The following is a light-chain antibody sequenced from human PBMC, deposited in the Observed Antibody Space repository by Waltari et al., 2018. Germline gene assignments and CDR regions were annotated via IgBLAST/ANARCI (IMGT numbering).Light chain of an antibody. Sequence: QTVVTQEPSLSVSPGGTVTLTCALSSGSISTTSYSTWYQQSPGQAPRTFVYNANSRSSGVPDRFSGSILGNKAALTITGAQADDEADYYCALYMGSGIWVFGGGTKLTVL. CDR2: NAN. V-gene: IGLV8-61*01. CDR1: SGSISTTSY. J-gene: IGLJ3*02. CDR3: ALYMGSGIWV.